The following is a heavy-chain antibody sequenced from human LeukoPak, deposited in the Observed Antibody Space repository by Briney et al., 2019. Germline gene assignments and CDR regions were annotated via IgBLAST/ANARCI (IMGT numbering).Heavy chain of an antibody. CDR1: GGSISSSSSY. D-gene: IGHD2/OR15-2a*01. CDR3: AGLIRPGWFDP. Sequence: PSETLSLTCSVSGGSISSSSSYWGWIRQPPGKGLEWIGSSYYSGSSFDNPALKSRVTISVDTSKNQFSLKLSSVTAADTAVYYCAGLIRPGWFDPWGQGTLVTV. J-gene: IGHJ5*02. CDR2: SYYSGSS. V-gene: IGHV4-39*01.